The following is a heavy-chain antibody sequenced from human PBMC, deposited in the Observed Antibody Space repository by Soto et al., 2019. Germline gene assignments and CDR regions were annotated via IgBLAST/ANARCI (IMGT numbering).Heavy chain of an antibody. V-gene: IGHV3-30-3*01. Sequence: QVQLVESGGGVVQPGGSLRLSCAASGFTFRNHAMHWVRQAPGKGLECLAVIAHDGSNAFYRDSVKGRFTVSRDNSKNTLNLYMNSLRSEDTGVYYCASAHREDILVVVGARPGEYGTDIWGQGTTVIVSS. CDR3: ASAHREDILVVVGARPGEYGTDI. CDR2: IAHDGSNA. D-gene: IGHD2-15*01. J-gene: IGHJ6*02. CDR1: GFTFRNHA.